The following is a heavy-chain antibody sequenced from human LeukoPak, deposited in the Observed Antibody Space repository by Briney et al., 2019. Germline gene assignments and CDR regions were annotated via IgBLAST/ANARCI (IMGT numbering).Heavy chain of an antibody. D-gene: IGHD1-26*01. J-gene: IGHJ6*02. CDR3: AKDREPGHNDMDV. CDR2: IYSDGRT. V-gene: IGHV3-53*01. CDR1: GFTVSSSY. Sequence: GGSLRLSCTVSGFTVSSSYMTWVRQAPGKGLEWVSVIYSDGRTFYADSVKGRFTISRDDSKNTLYLQMNSLRAEDTALYYCAKDREPGHNDMDVWGHGTTVTVS.